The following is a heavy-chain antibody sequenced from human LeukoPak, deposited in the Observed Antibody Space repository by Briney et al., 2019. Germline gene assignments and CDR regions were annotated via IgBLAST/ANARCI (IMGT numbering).Heavy chain of an antibody. CDR2: IIPIFGTA. V-gene: IGHV1-69*13. CDR3: ARVTGGRYCSTTSCYMRGWFDP. Sequence: RRASVKVSCKASGGTFSSYAISWVRQAPGQGLEWMGGIIPIFGTANYAQKFQGRVTITADESTRTAYMELSSLRSEDTAVYYCARVTGGRYCSTTSCYMRGWFDPWGQGTLVTVSS. CDR1: GGTFSSYA. D-gene: IGHD2-2*02. J-gene: IGHJ5*02.